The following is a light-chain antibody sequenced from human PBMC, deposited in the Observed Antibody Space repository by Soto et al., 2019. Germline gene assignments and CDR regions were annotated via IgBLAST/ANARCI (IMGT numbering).Light chain of an antibody. Sequence: EIQMTQSPASLSASPGERATLTCRASQGVRSNLAWYQQKPGQAPKLLIYAASTMSSGIPARFSGSGSGTEFTLTISSLQPEDFATYYCLQHNSWLYTFGGGTKVEIK. CDR3: LQHNSWLYT. CDR2: AAS. CDR1: QGVRSN. J-gene: IGKJ4*01. V-gene: IGKV3-15*01.